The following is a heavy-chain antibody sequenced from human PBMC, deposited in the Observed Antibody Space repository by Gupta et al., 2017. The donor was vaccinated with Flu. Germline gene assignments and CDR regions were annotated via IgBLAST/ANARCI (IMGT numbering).Heavy chain of an antibody. CDR2: IYYNGTT. V-gene: IGHV4-31*03. D-gene: IGHD1-1*01. J-gene: IGHJ6*02. CDR3: VRDWNDDYFYYGMDV. CDR1: GGSFSSGGYF. Sequence: QVQLQESGPGLVKPSQTLSLACTVSGGSFSSGGYFWNWIRHHPGKGLEWIGYIYYNGTTSYNPSLKSRVTFSVDTSKNQFTLKLSSVSVADTAVYYCVRDWNDDYFYYGMDVWGQGTSVTVSS.